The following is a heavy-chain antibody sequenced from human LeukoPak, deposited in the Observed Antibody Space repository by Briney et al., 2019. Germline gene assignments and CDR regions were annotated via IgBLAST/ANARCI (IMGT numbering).Heavy chain of an antibody. Sequence: PGGSLRLSCAASGFTFSSYAMSWVRQAPGKGLEWVSAISGSGGSTYYADSVKGRFTISRDNSKNTLYLQMNSLRAEDTAVYYCAKFSAYYYDSSGYDYWGQGTLVTVSS. CDR3: AKFSAYYYDSSGYDY. CDR1: GFTFSSYA. D-gene: IGHD3-22*01. J-gene: IGHJ4*02. V-gene: IGHV3-23*01. CDR2: ISGSGGST.